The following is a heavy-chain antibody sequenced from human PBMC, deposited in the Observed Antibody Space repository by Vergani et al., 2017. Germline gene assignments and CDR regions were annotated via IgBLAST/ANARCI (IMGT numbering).Heavy chain of an antibody. CDR3: ARDAPVCSSTSCYVAGGFDY. J-gene: IGHJ4*02. CDR1: GYTFTSFA. Sequence: QVHLVQSGTEVKKPGASVKVSCKASGYTFTSFALHWVRQAPGQRLEWMGWINAGNGNTKYSQKFQGRVTITRDTSASTAYMELSSLRSEDTAVYYCARDAPVCSSTSCYVAGGFDYWGQGTLVTVSS. V-gene: IGHV1-3*01. D-gene: IGHD2-2*01. CDR2: INAGNGNT.